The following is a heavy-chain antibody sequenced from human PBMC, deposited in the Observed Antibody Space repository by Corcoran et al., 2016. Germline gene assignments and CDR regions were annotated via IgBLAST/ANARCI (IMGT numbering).Heavy chain of an antibody. D-gene: IGHD3-10*01. CDR2: IWYDGSNK. J-gene: IGHJ6*02. V-gene: IGHV3-33*01. Sequence: QVQLVESGGGVVQPGRSLRRSCAASGFTFSSYGMHWVRQAPGKGLEWVAVIWYDGSNKYYADSVEGRFTVSRDNSKNTLYLQMNSLRAENVAVDYCARDPGVTMVRGVSPYYGMDVWGQGTTVTVSS. CDR1: GFTFSSYG. CDR3: ARDPGVTMVRGVSPYYGMDV.